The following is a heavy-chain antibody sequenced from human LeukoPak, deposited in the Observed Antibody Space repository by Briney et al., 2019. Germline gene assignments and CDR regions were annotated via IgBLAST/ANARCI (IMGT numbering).Heavy chain of an antibody. CDR3: AKEPGYCSGGSCPFDY. V-gene: IGHV3-23*01. CDR1: GFTFSSYA. CDR2: ISGSGGST. Sequence: GGSLRLSCAASGFTFSSYAMSWVRQAPGKGLEWVSAISGSGGSTYYADSVKGRFTISRDNSKNTLYLQMNSLRAEDTAVYYCAKEPGYCSGGSCPFDYWGQGTLVTVSS. D-gene: IGHD2-15*01. J-gene: IGHJ4*02.